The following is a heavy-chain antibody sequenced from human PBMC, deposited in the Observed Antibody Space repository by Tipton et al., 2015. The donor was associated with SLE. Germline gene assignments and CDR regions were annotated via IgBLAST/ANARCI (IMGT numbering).Heavy chain of an antibody. V-gene: IGHV4-59*11. CDR1: GGSISSHY. CDR2: IYYSGST. D-gene: IGHD4-17*01. Sequence: QLVQSGPEVKPSETLSLTCNVSGGSISSHYWSWIRQPPGKGLEWIGYIYYSGSTNYNPSLKSRVTISVDTSKNQLSLKLSSVTAADTAVYYCARGAGYGDYAWGSRCMDVWGQGTTVTVSS. CDR3: ARGAGYGDYAWGSRCMDV. J-gene: IGHJ6*02.